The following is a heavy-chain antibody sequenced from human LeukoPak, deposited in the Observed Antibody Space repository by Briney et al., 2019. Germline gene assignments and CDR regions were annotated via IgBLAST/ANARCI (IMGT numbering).Heavy chain of an antibody. V-gene: IGHV3-23*01. Sequence: GGSLRLPCAASGFTFSSYAMSWVRQAPGKGLEWVSAISGSGGSTYYADSVKGRFTISRDNSKNTLYLQMNSLRAEDTAVYYCAKDTAMVRSHFDYWGQGTLVTVSS. CDR2: ISGSGGST. CDR1: GFTFSSYA. J-gene: IGHJ4*02. D-gene: IGHD5-18*01. CDR3: AKDTAMVRSHFDY.